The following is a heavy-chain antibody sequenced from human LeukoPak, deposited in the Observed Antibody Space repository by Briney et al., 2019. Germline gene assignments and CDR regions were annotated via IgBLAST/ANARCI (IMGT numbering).Heavy chain of an antibody. D-gene: IGHD3-10*01. Sequence: GGSLRPSCAASGFAFSTAWITWVRQAPGKGLEWVGQIKTKTDGGTTDYAAPVKGRFTISRDDSKNTLYLQMNSLKTEDTAVYYCGTHRPLRGVFWGHRTLVTVSS. CDR1: GFAFSTAW. J-gene: IGHJ1*01. CDR3: GTHRPLRGVF. V-gene: IGHV3-15*01. CDR2: IKTKTDGGTT.